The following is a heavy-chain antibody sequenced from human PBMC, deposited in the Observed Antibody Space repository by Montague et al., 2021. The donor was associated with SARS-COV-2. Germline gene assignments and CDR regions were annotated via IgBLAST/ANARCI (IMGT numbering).Heavy chain of an antibody. Sequence: SVKVSCKASGYTFTSYGISWVRQAPGQGLEWMGWISDYNGNTNYAQKLQGRVTMTTDTSTSTAYMEVRSLRSDDTAVYYCARGLNIVSNPLFDYWGQGTLVTVSS. CDR3: ARGLNIVSNPLFDY. D-gene: IGHD5/OR15-5a*01. J-gene: IGHJ4*02. V-gene: IGHV1-18*01. CDR2: ISDYNGNT. CDR1: GYTFTSYG.